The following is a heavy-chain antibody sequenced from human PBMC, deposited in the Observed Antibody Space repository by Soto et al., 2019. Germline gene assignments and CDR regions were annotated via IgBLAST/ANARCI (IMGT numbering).Heavy chain of an antibody. CDR1: CGSISSGGYY. CDR3: ARDKSGDHDY. Sequence: SETMSLTCTVSCGSISSGGYYWSSIRQPPGKGLEWIGYIYYSGSTYYNPSLKSRVTISVDTSKNQFSLKLSSVTAADTAVYYCARDKSGDHDYWGQGTLVTVSS. D-gene: IGHD4-17*01. V-gene: IGHV4-30-4*08. J-gene: IGHJ4*02. CDR2: IYYSGST.